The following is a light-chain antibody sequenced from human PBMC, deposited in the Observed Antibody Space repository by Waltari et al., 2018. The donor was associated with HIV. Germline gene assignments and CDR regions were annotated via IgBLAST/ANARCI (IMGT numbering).Light chain of an antibody. Sequence: DIQMPQSPSSLSASVVHTVTITCRASQSVNNRVNWYHQEPGKAPKVLIYDASRLQSGVPSRFSGSGSGTDFTLTISSLQPDDFASYFCQQSYNYPLTFGPGTQVDIK. J-gene: IGKJ3*01. V-gene: IGKV1-39*01. CDR3: QQSYNYPLT. CDR1: QSVNNR. CDR2: DAS.